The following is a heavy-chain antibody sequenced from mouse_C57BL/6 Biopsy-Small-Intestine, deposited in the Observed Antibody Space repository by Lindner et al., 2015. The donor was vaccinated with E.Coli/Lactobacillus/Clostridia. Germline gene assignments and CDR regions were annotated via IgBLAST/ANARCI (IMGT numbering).Heavy chain of an antibody. V-gene: IGHV1-80*01. J-gene: IGHJ3*01. CDR1: GYSFSSYW. Sequence: VQLQESGAELVKPGASVKISCKASGYSFSSYWMNWVKQRPGMGPEWIGQIYPGDGDTNYNGKFKARATLTADRSSTTAYVQLSSLTSEDSAVYFCARKDSSGPFAYWGQGTLVTVSA. D-gene: IGHD3-2*02. CDR3: ARKDSSGPFAY. CDR2: IYPGDGDT.